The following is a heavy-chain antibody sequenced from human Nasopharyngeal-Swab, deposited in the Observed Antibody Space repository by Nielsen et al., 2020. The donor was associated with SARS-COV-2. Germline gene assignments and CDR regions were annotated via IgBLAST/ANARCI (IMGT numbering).Heavy chain of an antibody. D-gene: IGHD6-25*01. Sequence: GESLKISCAASGFTFSSYGMHWVRQAPGKGLEGVAVISYDGSNKYYADSVKGRFTISRDNSKNTQYLQMHSLRAEDTAVYYCAKGGWYSSASGNFDYWGQGTLVTVSS. CDR1: GFTFSSYG. CDR2: ISYDGSNK. J-gene: IGHJ4*02. CDR3: AKGGWYSSASGNFDY. V-gene: IGHV3-30*18.